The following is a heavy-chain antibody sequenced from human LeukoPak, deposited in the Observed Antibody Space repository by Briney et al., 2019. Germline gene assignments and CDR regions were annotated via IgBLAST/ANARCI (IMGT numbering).Heavy chain of an antibody. D-gene: IGHD3-10*01. J-gene: IGHJ4*02. CDR3: ARVLVSFGELFGFDY. CDR2: IYTSGST. V-gene: IGHV4-61*02. Sequence: PSQTLSLTCTVSGGSISSGSYYWSWIRQPAGKGLEWIGRIYTSGSTNYNPSLESRVTISLDTSKNQFSLKVGSVTAADTAVYYCARVLVSFGELFGFDYWGQGTLVTVSS. CDR1: GGSISSGSYY.